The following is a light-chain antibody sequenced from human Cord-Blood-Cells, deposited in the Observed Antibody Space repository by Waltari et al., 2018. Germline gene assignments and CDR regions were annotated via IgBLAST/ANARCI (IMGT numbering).Light chain of an antibody. CDR3: QQYGSSMFT. CDR2: GAS. Sequence: IVLPQSPGTLSLSPAERATLSCRASLGVSSSYLAWYQQKPAQAPRLLIYGASSKATGIPDRFSGSGSGTDFTLTISMLEPEDFAVYYCQQYGSSMFTFGPGTKVDIK. CDR1: LGVSSSY. V-gene: IGKV3-20*01. J-gene: IGKJ3*01.